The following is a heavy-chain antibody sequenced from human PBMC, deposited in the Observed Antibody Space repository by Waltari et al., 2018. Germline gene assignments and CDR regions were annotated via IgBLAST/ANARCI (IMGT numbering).Heavy chain of an antibody. CDR2: IKQDGREK. CDR1: GFTFSSYW. Sequence: EVQLVESGGGLVQPGGSLRLSCAASGFTFSSYWMSWVRQAPGKGLEWVANIKQDGREKYYVDSVKCRFTISRDNAKNSLYLQMNSLRAEDTAVYYCARRTGGAYYYYGMDVWGQGTTVTVSS. J-gene: IGHJ6*02. CDR3: ARRTGGAYYYYGMDV. V-gene: IGHV3-7*01. D-gene: IGHD1-1*01.